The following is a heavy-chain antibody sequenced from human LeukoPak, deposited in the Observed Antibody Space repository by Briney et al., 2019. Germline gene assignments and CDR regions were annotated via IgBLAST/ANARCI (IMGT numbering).Heavy chain of an antibody. Sequence: PGGSLRLSCAASGFTFSSYGMPWVRQAPGKGLEWVAVISYDGSNKYYADSVKGRFTISRDNSKNTLYLQMNSLRAEDTAVYYCAKEIGYCSSTSCYGEYYYYGMDVWGQGTTVTVSS. J-gene: IGHJ6*02. CDR2: ISYDGSNK. CDR1: GFTFSSYG. D-gene: IGHD2-2*01. V-gene: IGHV3-30*18. CDR3: AKEIGYCSSTSCYGEYYYYGMDV.